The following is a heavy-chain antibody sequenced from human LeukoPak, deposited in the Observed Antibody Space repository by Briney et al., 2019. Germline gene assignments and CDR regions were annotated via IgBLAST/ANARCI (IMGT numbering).Heavy chain of an antibody. CDR1: GGSISSYY. CDR2: IYTSGST. D-gene: IGHD3-16*02. J-gene: IGHJ5*02. Sequence: SETLSLTCTVSGGSISSYYWSWIRQPAGKGLEWIGRIYTSGSTNYNPSLKSRVTKSVDTSKNQFSLKLSSVTAADTAVYYCARDRNDYVWGSYRYVWFDPWGQGTLVTVSS. CDR3: ARDRNDYVWGSYRYVWFDP. V-gene: IGHV4-4*07.